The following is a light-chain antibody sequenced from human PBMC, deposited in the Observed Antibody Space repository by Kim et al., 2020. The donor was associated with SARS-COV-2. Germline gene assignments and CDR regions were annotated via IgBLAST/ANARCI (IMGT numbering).Light chain of an antibody. J-gene: IGKJ1*01. V-gene: IGKV6D-21*02. CDR3: HQSNTLPRT. CDR2: YAS. Sequence: VTPKEKVTSTCRASQSIGDSIHWYQQKPDQSPKRLIKYASQSVSGVPSRFSGSGSGTDFTLTIKGLEAEDAAAYYCHQSNTLPRTFGQGTKVDIK. CDR1: QSIGDS.